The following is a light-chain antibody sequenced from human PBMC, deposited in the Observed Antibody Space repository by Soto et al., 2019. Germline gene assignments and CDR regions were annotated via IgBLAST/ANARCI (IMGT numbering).Light chain of an antibody. CDR2: EVS. Sequence: QSALTQPASVSGSPGQSITISCTGTSSDVGGYNYVSWYQQHPGKAPKLMIYEVSNRPSGVSNRFSGSKSGNTASLTISGLQAKDEADYYCSSYTSSSPWVFGGGPKLTVL. V-gene: IGLV2-14*01. CDR3: SSYTSSSPWV. CDR1: SSDVGGYNY. J-gene: IGLJ3*02.